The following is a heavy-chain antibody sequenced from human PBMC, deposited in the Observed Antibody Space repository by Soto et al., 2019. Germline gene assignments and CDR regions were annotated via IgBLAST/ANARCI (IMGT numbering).Heavy chain of an antibody. Sequence: QVQLVQSGAEVKKPGASVKVSCKASGYTFTGYYMHWVRQAPGQGREWMGWINPNSGGTNYAQKFQGWLTKTKDKSISTAYMELSRIRSDDTAVYYCARGAGRTDAFCIWGQGTMVSLSS. J-gene: IGHJ3*02. CDR2: INPNSGGT. CDR1: GYTFTGYY. CDR3: ARGAGRTDAFCI. V-gene: IGHV1-2*04.